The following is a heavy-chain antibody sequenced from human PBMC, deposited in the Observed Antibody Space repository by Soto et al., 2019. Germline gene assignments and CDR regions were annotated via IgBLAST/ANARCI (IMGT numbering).Heavy chain of an antibody. J-gene: IGHJ6*02. Sequence: VQLLESGGGVVQPGGSLRLSCAASEFNFSKFDMHWVRQAPGKGLEWVAVISYDGNNKYYADSVKGRVTVSRDNSMNTLYLQMNRLRAEDTAVYYCAREGAVPAAIGRYYYGMDVWGQGTRVTVSS. CDR3: AREGAVPAAIGRYYYGMDV. V-gene: IGHV3-30-3*01. CDR2: ISYDGNNK. CDR1: EFNFSKFD. D-gene: IGHD2-2*02.